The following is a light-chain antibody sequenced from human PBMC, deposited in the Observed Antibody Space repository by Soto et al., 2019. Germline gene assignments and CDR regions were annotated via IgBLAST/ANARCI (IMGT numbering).Light chain of an antibody. CDR2: ATS. Sequence: DFQMPQSQSTLSASVGDRVTITCRASQNIRSRLAWFQQKLGKAPKLLIYATSNLQSGVPSRFSGSGSGTDFTLTISSLQPEDFATYYCQQSYSTPRTFAQGTKVAIK. CDR3: QQSYSTPRT. J-gene: IGKJ1*01. V-gene: IGKV1-39*01. CDR1: QNIRSR.